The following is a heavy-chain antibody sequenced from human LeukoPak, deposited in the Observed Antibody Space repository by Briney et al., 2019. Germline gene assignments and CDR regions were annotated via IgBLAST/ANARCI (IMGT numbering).Heavy chain of an antibody. CDR1: GFTFSSYA. D-gene: IGHD1-26*01. CDR2: ISGNTGST. J-gene: IGHJ5*02. Sequence: GGSLRLSCAASGFTFSSYAMSWVRQAPGKGLEWVSLISGNTGSTYYADSVKGRFTISRDITKNTLYLQMNSLRAEDTATYYCAKDQDSGSYLDWFDPWSQGTLVTVSS. CDR3: AKDQDSGSYLDWFDP. V-gene: IGHV3-23*01.